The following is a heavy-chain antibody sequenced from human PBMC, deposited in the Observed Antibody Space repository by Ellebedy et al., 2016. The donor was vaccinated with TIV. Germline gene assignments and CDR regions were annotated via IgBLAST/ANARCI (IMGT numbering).Heavy chain of an antibody. CDR1: GFTFSSYW. Sequence: GGSLRLXCAASGFTFSSYWMTWVRQAPGKGLEWVANIKEDGSETYYVDSVRGRFTISRDNAKYSLYLQMNSLRGEDTAVYYCARDRYGDYYFDYWGQGTLVTVSS. V-gene: IGHV3-7*03. CDR2: IKEDGSET. D-gene: IGHD4-17*01. CDR3: ARDRYGDYYFDY. J-gene: IGHJ4*02.